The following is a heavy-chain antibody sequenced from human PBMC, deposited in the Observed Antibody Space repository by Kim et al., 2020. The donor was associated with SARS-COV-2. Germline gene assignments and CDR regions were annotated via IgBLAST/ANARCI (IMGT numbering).Heavy chain of an antibody. CDR1: GGSFSGYY. CDR3: ARERGHGIFGVVIHFDY. V-gene: IGHV4-34*01. CDR2: INHSGST. J-gene: IGHJ4*01. Sequence: SETLSLTCAVYGGSFSGYYWSWIRQPPGKGLEWIGEINHSGSTSYNPSLKSRVTISVDTSKNQFSLKLSSVTAADTAVYYCARERGHGIFGVVIHFDYWG. D-gene: IGHD3-3*01.